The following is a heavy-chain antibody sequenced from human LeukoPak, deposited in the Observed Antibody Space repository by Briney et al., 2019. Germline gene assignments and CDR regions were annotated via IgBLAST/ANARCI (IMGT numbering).Heavy chain of an antibody. CDR3: ARVSSGSYFGYYYYYMDV. D-gene: IGHD1-26*01. CDR1: GFTFSNYW. J-gene: IGHJ6*03. CDR2: INSDGSST. V-gene: IGHV3-74*01. Sequence: GGSLRLSCAASGFTFSNYWMHWVRQAPGKGLVWVSRINSDGSSTSYADSVKGRFTISRDNAKNTLYPQMNSLRAEDTAVYYCARVSSGSYFGYYYYYMDVWGKGTTVTVS.